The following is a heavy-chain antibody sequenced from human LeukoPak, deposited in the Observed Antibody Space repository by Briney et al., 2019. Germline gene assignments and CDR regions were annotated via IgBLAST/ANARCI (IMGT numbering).Heavy chain of an antibody. V-gene: IGHV3-11*04. J-gene: IGHJ3*02. CDR1: GFTLSDYY. Sequence: GGSLRLSCAASGFTLSDYYMSWIRQAPGKGLEWVSYISSSGSTIYYADSVRGRFTISRDNAKNSLYLQMNSLRAEDTAVYYCAREVPHYYDSSGPFDIWGQGTMVTVSS. CDR3: AREVPHYYDSSGPFDI. D-gene: IGHD3-22*01. CDR2: ISSSGSTI.